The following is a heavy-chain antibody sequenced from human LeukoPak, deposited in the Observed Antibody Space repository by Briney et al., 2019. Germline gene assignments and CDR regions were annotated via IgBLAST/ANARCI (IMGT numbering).Heavy chain of an antibody. V-gene: IGHV4-39*01. Sequence: SETLSLTCTVSGGSISSSSYYWGWIRQPPGKGMEWIGSIYYSGSTYYNPSLKSRVTISVDTSKNQFSLKLSSVTAADTAVYYCATPYSSSSRYFDLWGRGTLVTVSS. CDR3: ATPYSSSSRYFDL. J-gene: IGHJ2*01. CDR1: GGSISSSSYY. D-gene: IGHD6-13*01. CDR2: IYYSGST.